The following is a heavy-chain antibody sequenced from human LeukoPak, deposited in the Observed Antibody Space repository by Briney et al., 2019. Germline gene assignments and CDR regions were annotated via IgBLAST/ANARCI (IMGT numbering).Heavy chain of an antibody. D-gene: IGHD4-23*01. Sequence: GGSLRLSCAASGFTFSGYWMHWVRQAPGKGLVWVSRAATGGTGPSYADSVKGRFTISRDNAKNTLYLQMNSLSAQDTAVYFCARDMGPYGGSPGASWGQGTLVTVSS. CDR1: GFTFSGYW. J-gene: IGHJ5*02. CDR3: ARDMGPYGGSPGAS. CDR2: AATGGTGP. V-gene: IGHV3-74*01.